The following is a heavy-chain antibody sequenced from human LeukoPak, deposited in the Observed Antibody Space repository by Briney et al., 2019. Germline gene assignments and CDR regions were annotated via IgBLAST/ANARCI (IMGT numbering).Heavy chain of an antibody. Sequence: SETLSLTCTVSGGSISSSSYYWGWIRQPPGKGLEWIGSIYYSGSTYYNPSLKSRVTISVDTSKNQFSLKLSSVTAADTAVYYCARHRASIAARKPAYFDYWGQGTLVTVSS. V-gene: IGHV4-39*01. CDR2: IYYSGST. CDR3: ARHRASIAARKPAYFDY. D-gene: IGHD6-6*01. J-gene: IGHJ4*02. CDR1: GGSISSSSYY.